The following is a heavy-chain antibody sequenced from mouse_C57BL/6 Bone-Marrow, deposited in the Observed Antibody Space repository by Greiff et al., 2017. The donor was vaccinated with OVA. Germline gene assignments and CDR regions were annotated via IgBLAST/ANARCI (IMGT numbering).Heavy chain of an antibody. V-gene: IGHV5-6*01. J-gene: IGHJ4*01. Sequence: EVQLVESGGDLVKPGGSLKLSCAASGFTFSSYGMSWVRQTPDKRLEWVATISSGGSYTYYPDSVKGRFTISRDNAKNTLYLQMSSLKSEDTAMYYCARDSSGPYAMDYWGQGTSVTVSS. CDR3: ARDSSGPYAMDY. D-gene: IGHD3-2*02. CDR2: ISSGGSYT. CDR1: GFTFSSYG.